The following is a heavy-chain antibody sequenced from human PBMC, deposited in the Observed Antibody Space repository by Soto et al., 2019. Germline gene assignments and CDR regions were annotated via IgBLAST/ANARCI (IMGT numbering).Heavy chain of an antibody. CDR3: AREWVTTAQLGVT. J-gene: IGHJ5*01. Sequence: QVQLQQWGAGLLKPSETLSLTCAVYGGSFSGYSWSWIRQPPGKGLEWIVEINHSGSTNYNPSLKSRVNISVDTCKHQFSLKLSAVTAADTAVYYGAREWVTTAQLGVTWGHGTLVTVSA. V-gene: IGHV4-34*01. D-gene: IGHD4-17*01. CDR1: GGSFSGYS. CDR2: INHSGST.